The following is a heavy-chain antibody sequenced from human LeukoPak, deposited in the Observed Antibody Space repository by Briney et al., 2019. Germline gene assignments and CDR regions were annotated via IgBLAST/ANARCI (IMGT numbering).Heavy chain of an antibody. J-gene: IGHJ4*02. V-gene: IGHV4-59*08. CDR2: IYFSGTT. CDR1: GGSISSYY. D-gene: IGHD1-26*01. CDR3: ARQRGRWDSFDY. Sequence: SETLSLTCTVSGGSISSYYWSWIGQPPGKGLEWIGYIYFSGTTSYNPSLKSRVTISVDTSKNQFSLRLTSVTAADTAVHYCARQRGRWDSFDYWGQGTLVTVSS.